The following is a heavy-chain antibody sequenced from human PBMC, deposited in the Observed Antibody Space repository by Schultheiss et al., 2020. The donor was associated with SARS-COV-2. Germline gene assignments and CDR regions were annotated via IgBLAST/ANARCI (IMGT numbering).Heavy chain of an antibody. D-gene: IGHD6-6*01. CDR2: ISSSGSTI. CDR1: GFTFSSYG. J-gene: IGHJ6*04. V-gene: IGHV3-48*04. CDR3: AFPSSEVGGMDV. Sequence: GESLKISCAASGFTFSSYGMHWVRQAPGKGLEWVSYISSSGSTIYYADSVKGRFTISRDNAKNSLYLQMNSLRAEDTAVYYCAFPSSEVGGMDVWGKGTTVTVSS.